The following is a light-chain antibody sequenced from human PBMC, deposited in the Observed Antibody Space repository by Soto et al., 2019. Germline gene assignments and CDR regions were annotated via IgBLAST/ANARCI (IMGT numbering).Light chain of an antibody. CDR1: QRVNSSY. CDR2: SAS. CDR3: QRYSISLQKSA. J-gene: IGKJ2*01. V-gene: IGKV3-20*01. Sequence: EIVLTQSPGTLSLSPGERATLSCRASQRVNSSYLAWYQQKPGQATRLLIYSASSRATGIPDRFRGSGSGTDLSIAESSLEPDDFQVYYCQRYSISLQKSAFGQGTKLENK.